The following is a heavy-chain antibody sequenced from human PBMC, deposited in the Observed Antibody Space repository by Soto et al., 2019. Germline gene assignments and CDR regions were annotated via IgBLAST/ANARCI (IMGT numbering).Heavy chain of an antibody. J-gene: IGHJ5*02. CDR3: ARGGGRVATPWFDP. V-gene: IGHV3-13*04. CDR2: IGTAGDT. Sequence: EVQLVESGGGLVQPGGSLRLSCAASGFTFSSYDMHWVRQATGKGLEWVSAIGTAGDTYYPGSVKGRFTISRENAKIALYLQMNSLRAGDTAVYYCARGGGRVATPWFDPWGQGTLVTVSS. CDR1: GFTFSSYD. D-gene: IGHD5-12*01.